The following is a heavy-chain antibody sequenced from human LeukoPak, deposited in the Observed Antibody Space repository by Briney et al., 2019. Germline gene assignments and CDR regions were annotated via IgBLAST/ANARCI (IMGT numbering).Heavy chain of an antibody. CDR2: INPNSGGT. J-gene: IGHJ6*03. D-gene: IGHD3-10*01. Sequence: GASVKVSCKASGYTFTGYYMHWVRQAPGQGLEWMGWINPNSGGTNYAQKFQGRVTMTRDTSISTAYMELSRLRSDDTAVYYCARVSYYGSGFYYYYYMDVWGKGTTVTVSS. V-gene: IGHV1-2*02. CDR3: ARVSYYGSGFYYYYYMDV. CDR1: GYTFTGYY.